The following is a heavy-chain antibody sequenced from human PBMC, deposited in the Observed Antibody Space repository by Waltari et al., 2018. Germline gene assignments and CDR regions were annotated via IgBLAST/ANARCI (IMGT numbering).Heavy chain of an antibody. J-gene: IGHJ5*02. CDR2: ISGSGGST. Sequence: EVQLLESGGGLVQPGGSLRLSCAASGFTFSSYAMSWVRQAPGKGLEWVSGISGSGGSTYYADSVKGRFTISRDNSKNTLYLQMNSLRAEDTAVYYCAKGSRITMVRATFDPWGQGTLVTVSS. D-gene: IGHD3-10*01. CDR1: GFTFSSYA. CDR3: AKGSRITMVRATFDP. V-gene: IGHV3-23*01.